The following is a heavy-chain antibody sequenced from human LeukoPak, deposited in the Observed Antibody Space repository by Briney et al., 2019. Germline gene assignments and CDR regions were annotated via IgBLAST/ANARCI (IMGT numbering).Heavy chain of an antibody. CDR1: GYSFTTYW. V-gene: IGHV5-10-1*01. Sequence: GESLKISCQGSGYSFTTYWISWVRQMPGKGLEWMGRIDPSDSYTNYSPSFQGHVTISADKSISTAYLQWSSLRASDTAIYYCARQTGDKGIDYWGQGTLVTVSS. CDR3: ARQTGDKGIDY. D-gene: IGHD7-27*01. J-gene: IGHJ4*02. CDR2: IDPSDSYT.